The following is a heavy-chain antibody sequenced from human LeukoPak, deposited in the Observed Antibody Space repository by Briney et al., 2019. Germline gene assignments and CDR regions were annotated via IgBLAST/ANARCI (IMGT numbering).Heavy chain of an antibody. V-gene: IGHV4-59*01. D-gene: IGHD2/OR15-2a*01. CDR1: GASISSYY. CDR2: IYYSGGT. Sequence: SETLSLTCTVSGASISSYYWAWIRQPPGKGLEWIGYIYYSGGTYYNPSLKSRVIISLATSKNQFSLKLNSATAADTAVYYCARERGPNCNKDCLFDPWGQGTLVTVSS. J-gene: IGHJ5*02. CDR3: ARERGPNCNKDCLFDP.